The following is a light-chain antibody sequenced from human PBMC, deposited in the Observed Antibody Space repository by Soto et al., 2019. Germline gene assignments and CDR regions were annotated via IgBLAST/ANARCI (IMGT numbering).Light chain of an antibody. CDR3: SSYTTSGTLV. CDR2: EVS. J-gene: IGLJ2*01. V-gene: IGLV2-14*01. Sequence: QSALTQPASVSGSPGQSITISCTGTSSDVGGYNYVSWYQKHPGRAPKLMIYEVSNRPSGVSNRFSGSKSGNTASLTISGLQAEDEADYYCSSYTTSGTLVFGGGTKLTVL. CDR1: SSDVGGYNY.